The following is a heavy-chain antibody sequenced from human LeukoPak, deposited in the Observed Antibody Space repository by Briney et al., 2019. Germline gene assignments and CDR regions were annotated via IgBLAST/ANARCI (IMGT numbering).Heavy chain of an antibody. V-gene: IGHV3-53*01. J-gene: IGHJ6*03. Sequence: QTGGSLRLSCAASGFTVSSNYMSWVRQAPGKGLEWVSVIYSGGTTYYADSVKGRFTISSDNSKNMLYLQMNSLRAEDTAVYYCATSAIAAAGRPYWYYYYMDVWGKGTTVTVSS. CDR2: IYSGGTT. CDR1: GFTVSSNY. D-gene: IGHD6-13*01. CDR3: ATSAIAAAGRPYWYYYYMDV.